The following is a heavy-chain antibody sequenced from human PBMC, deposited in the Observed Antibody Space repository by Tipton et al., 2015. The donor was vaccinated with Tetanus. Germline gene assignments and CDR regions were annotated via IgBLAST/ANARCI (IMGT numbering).Heavy chain of an antibody. CDR2: INVAGSTK. D-gene: IGHD5-12*01. Sequence: GSLRLSCEVSGFTFSGYSMQWVRQAPGRGLEWISYINVAGSTKTNADSVKGRFTISRDNAKNSLFLQMNSLRDEDTAVYYCARATGGYRGYDYVDFWGQGTLVAVSS. CDR3: ARATGGYRGYDYVDF. J-gene: IGHJ4*02. CDR1: GFTFSGYS. V-gene: IGHV3-48*02.